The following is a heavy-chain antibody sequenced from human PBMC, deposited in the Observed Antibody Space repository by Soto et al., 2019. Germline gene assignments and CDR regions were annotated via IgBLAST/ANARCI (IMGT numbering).Heavy chain of an antibody. CDR2: INHGGST. D-gene: IGHD3-3*01. V-gene: IGHV4-34*01. CDR1: GGSCSDYH. CDR3: ARVSVTIFGVVMGHYYYAMDV. J-gene: IGHJ6*02. Sequence: SGTLSVTCADYGGSCSDYHWSWIRQPPGKGLEWIGEINHGGSTKYNPSLKSRVTISKDTSKKQVSLKLTSVTAADTAVYYCARVSVTIFGVVMGHYYYAMDVWGQGTTFTLSS.